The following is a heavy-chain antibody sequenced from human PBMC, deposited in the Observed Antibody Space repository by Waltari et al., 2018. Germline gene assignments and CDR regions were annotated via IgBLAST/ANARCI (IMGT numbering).Heavy chain of an antibody. Sequence: QVQLVESGGGVVQPGRSLRLSCAASGFTFSSYGMHWVRQAPGKGLGWVAVIWYDGSNKYYADSVKGRFTISRDNSKNTLYLQMNSLRAEDTAMYYCAKESGSYRLFDYWGQGTLVTVSS. CDR3: AKESGSYRLFDY. J-gene: IGHJ4*02. D-gene: IGHD1-26*01. V-gene: IGHV3-30*18. CDR2: IWYDGSNK. CDR1: GFTFSSYG.